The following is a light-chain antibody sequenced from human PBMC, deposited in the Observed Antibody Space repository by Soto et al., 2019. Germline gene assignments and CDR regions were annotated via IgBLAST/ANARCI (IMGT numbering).Light chain of an antibody. CDR3: QQYDTSPT. J-gene: IGKJ1*01. CDR1: QSVSSSY. V-gene: IGKV3-20*01. CDR2: DAS. Sequence: EIVLTQSPGTLSLSPGERATLSCRASQSVSSSYLAWYQQRPDQAPRLLIYDASTRATGIPDRFSGSGSGTDFTLTITRLEPEDFAVYHCQQYDTSPTFGQGTTVEIK.